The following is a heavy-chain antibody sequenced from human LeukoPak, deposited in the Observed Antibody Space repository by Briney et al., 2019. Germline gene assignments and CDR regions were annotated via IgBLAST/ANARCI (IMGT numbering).Heavy chain of an antibody. CDR2: ISSSSSYI. Sequence: GGSLRLSCAASGFTFSSYSMNWVRQAPGKGLEWVSSISSSSSYIYYADSVKGRFTISRDNAKNSLYLQMNSLRAEDTAVYYCARLNRAGYDFWSGYSYYYMDVWGKGTTVTVSS. V-gene: IGHV3-21*01. D-gene: IGHD3-3*01. CDR3: ARLNRAGYDFWSGYSYYYMDV. J-gene: IGHJ6*03. CDR1: GFTFSSYS.